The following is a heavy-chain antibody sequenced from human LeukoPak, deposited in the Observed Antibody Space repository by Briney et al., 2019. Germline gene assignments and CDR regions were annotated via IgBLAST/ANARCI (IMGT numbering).Heavy chain of an antibody. J-gene: IGHJ4*02. D-gene: IGHD5-18*01. CDR2: IYSGGST. Sequence: GGSLRLSCAASGFTVSSNYMSWVRQAPGKGLEWVSVIYSGGSTYYADSVKGRFTISRDNSKNTLFLQMNSLRAEDTAVYYCAKDQIQLWLIDYWGQGTLVTVSS. CDR1: GFTVSSNY. CDR3: AKDQIQLWLIDY. V-gene: IGHV3-53*01.